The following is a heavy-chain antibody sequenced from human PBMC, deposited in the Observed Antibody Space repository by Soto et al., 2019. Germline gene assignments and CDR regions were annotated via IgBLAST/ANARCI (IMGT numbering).Heavy chain of an antibody. CDR2: IERDDDDK. CDR3: ARSIRGTRRFNGMDG. J-gene: IGHJ6*02. V-gene: IGHV2-70*13. D-gene: IGHD1-20*01. Sequence: GSGPTLVNHTETLTVTCTFSGFSLTSPGMCVSWIRQSPGKALEWLALIERDDDDKYYSTSLKTRLTISKDTRKNQVVLTMANMDPADTATYYCARSIRGTRRFNGMDGWGQGTTVTVSS. CDR1: GFSLTSPGMC.